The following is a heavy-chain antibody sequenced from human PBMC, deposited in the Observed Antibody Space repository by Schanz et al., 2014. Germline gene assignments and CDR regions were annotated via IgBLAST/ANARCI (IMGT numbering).Heavy chain of an antibody. CDR1: GYTFSSYG. J-gene: IGHJ4*02. D-gene: IGHD6-13*01. CDR3: ARDGVDAAAGGNY. V-gene: IGHV1-69*04. CDR2: IIPVLAIA. Sequence: QVQLVQSGAEVKKPGASVKVSCKASGYTFSSYGITWVRQAPGQGLEWMGRIIPVLAIADYAQKFQGRVTITADKSTSTVYMELSSLRSEDTAVYYCARDGVDAAAGGNYWGQGTLVTVSS.